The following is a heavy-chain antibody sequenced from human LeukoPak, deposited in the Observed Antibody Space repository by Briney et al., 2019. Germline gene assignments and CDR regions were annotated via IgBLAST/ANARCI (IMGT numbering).Heavy chain of an antibody. J-gene: IGHJ4*02. V-gene: IGHV3-30*02. Sequence: GGALRLSCAASGFTFSSDGMHWGREGPGKGGERVAFISYDRSTNYYAHSVKRRFTISRDNSKNTLYLQMNSLSAEDTAVYYCAKDLEGAAASFHYWGQGTLVTVSS. CDR2: ISYDRSTN. CDR3: AKDLEGAAASFHY. CDR1: GFTFSSDG. D-gene: IGHD6-13*01.